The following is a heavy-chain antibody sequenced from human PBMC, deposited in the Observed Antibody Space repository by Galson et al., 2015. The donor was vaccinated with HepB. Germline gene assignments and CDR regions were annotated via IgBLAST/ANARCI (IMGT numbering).Heavy chain of an antibody. Sequence: SETLSLTCTVSGGSISSYYWSWIRQPPGKGLEWIGYIYYSGSTNYNPSLKSRVTISVDTSKNQFSLKLSSVTAADTAVYYCARSTYSSGWYYGMDVWGQGTTVTVSS. CDR3: ARSTYSSGWYYGMDV. D-gene: IGHD6-19*01. V-gene: IGHV4-59*01. CDR1: GGSISSYY. CDR2: IYYSGST. J-gene: IGHJ6*02.